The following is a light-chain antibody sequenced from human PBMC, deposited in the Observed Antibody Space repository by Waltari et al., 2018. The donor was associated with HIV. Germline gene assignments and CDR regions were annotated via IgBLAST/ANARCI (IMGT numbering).Light chain of an antibody. CDR1: ELGDKY. Sequence: SYEVTQPPSVAVSPGQTATITCSGYELGDKYTCWYQQKPGQSPLLVIYQDNKRPSGITERFSGSSSGHTATLTISGTLPMDEADYYCQAWGSTTSGVVGRGTRLTVL. CDR3: QAWGSTTSGV. J-gene: IGLJ3*02. CDR2: QDN. V-gene: IGLV3-1*01.